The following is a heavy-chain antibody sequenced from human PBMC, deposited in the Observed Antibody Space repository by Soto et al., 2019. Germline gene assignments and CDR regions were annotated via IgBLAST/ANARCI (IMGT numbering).Heavy chain of an antibody. J-gene: IGHJ4*02. CDR1: GFSLRDYH. CDR2: INPGGDVI. Sequence: PGGSLRLSCAASGFSLRDYHMTWIRQAPGKGLELLSYINPGGDVIKYADSVKGRFTISRDNAKNSLYLHMNNLRAEDTAVYYCTRDPRIADFWGQGTLVTVSS. V-gene: IGHV3-11*01. CDR3: TRDPRIADF. D-gene: IGHD2-21*01.